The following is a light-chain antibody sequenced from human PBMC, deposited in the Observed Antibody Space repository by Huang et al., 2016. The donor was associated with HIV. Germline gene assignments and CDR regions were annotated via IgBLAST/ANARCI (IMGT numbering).Light chain of an antibody. Sequence: EIVLTQSQATLSLSPGQRVTLSCRASQSIGKYLAWYQQRPGQPPRLLIYDASNRATGIPTRFSGRGSGTDFTLTITSLEPEDFAVYYCHQRSNWLPYTFGQGTKLEIK. CDR3: HQRSNWLPYT. CDR2: DAS. CDR1: QSIGKY. J-gene: IGKJ2*01. V-gene: IGKV3-11*01.